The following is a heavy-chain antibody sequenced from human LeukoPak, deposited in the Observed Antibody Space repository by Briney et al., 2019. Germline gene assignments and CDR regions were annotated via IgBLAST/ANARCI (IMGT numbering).Heavy chain of an antibody. CDR3: ARSPIGLGFFDY. V-gene: IGHV4-4*07. CDR1: GGSISSYY. D-gene: IGHD7-27*01. J-gene: IGHJ4*02. CDR2: ISSSGST. Sequence: SETLSLTCTVSGGSISSYYWSWLRQPAGKGLGWIGRISSSGSTNYNLSLKSRVTISVDTSKNQFSLKLSSVTAADTAVYYCARSPIGLGFFDYWGQGTLVTVSS.